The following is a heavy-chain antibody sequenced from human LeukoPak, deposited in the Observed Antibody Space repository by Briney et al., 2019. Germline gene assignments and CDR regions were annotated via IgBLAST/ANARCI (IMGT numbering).Heavy chain of an antibody. V-gene: IGHV3-48*03. CDR1: GFTFSSYE. D-gene: IGHD3-3*01. J-gene: IGHJ4*02. CDR2: ISSSGSTI. CDR3: ASEREYYDFWSGYYTPSHFDY. Sequence: GGSLRLSCAASGFTFSSYEMNWVRQAPGKGLEWVSYISSSGSTIYYADSVKGRFTISRDNAKNSLYLQMNSLRAEDTAVYYCASEREYYDFWSGYYTPSHFDYWGQGTLVTVSS.